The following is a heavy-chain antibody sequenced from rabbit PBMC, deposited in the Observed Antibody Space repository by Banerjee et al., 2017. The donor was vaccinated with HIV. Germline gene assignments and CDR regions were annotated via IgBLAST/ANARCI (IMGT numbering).Heavy chain of an antibody. Sequence: QEQLKETGGGLVQPGGSLTLSCKASGFDFSSSYYICWVRQAPGKGLEWIACIYTDSNIIWYASWAKGRFTISKTSSTVDLQMTSLTAADTATYFCAREPGNAYSDLWGQGTLVTVS. V-gene: IGHV1S45*01. D-gene: IGHD6-1*01. J-gene: IGHJ3*01. CDR2: IYTDSNII. CDR3: AREPGNAYSDL. CDR1: GFDFSSSYY.